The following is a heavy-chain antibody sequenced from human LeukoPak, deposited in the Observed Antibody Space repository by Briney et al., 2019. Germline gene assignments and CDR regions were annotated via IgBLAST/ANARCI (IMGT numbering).Heavy chain of an antibody. CDR2: IRYDGSNK. CDR1: GFTFSSYG. D-gene: IGHD3-10*01. J-gene: IGHJ4*02. V-gene: IGHV3-30*02. CDR3: AKVGPTLGRASLVAYYFDY. Sequence: GGSLRLSCAASGFTFSSYGMHWVRQAPGKGLEWVAFIRYDGSNKYYADSVKGRFTISRDNSRNTLYLQMNSLRAEDTAVYYCAKVGPTLGRASLVAYYFDYWGQGTLVTVSS.